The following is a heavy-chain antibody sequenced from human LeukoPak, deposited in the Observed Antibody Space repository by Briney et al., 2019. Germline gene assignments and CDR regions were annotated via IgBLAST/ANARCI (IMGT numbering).Heavy chain of an antibody. CDR3: AKGHDYGDYYFDY. V-gene: IGHV3-9*01. D-gene: IGHD4-17*01. J-gene: IGHJ4*02. Sequence: GGSLRLSCAASGFTFDDYAMHWVRQAPGKGLEWVSGISWNSGSIGYADSVKGRFTISRDNAKNSLYLQMNSLRAEDTALYYCAKGHDYGDYYFDYWGQGTLVTVSS. CDR2: ISWNSGSI. CDR1: GFTFDDYA.